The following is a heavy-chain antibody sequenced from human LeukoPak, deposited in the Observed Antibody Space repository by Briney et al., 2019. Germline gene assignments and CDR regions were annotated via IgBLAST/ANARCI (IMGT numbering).Heavy chain of an antibody. V-gene: IGHV1-69*13. CDR2: IIPIFGTA. Sequence: ASVKVSCKASGYTFTSYGISWVRQAPGQGLEWMGGIIPIFGTANYAQKFQGRVTITADESTSTAYMELSSLRSEDTAVYYCASGGYDFWSGWNRYNWFDPWGQGTLVTVSS. CDR3: ASGGYDFWSGWNRYNWFDP. D-gene: IGHD3-3*01. CDR1: GYTFTSYG. J-gene: IGHJ5*02.